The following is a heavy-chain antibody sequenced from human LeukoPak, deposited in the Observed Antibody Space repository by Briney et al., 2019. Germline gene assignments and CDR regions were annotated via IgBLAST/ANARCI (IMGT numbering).Heavy chain of an antibody. CDR3: ARGAGLSYGDYGLDAFDI. Sequence: TGGSLRLSCAASGFTFSSYAMHWVRQAPGKGLEYVSAISSNGGSTYYANSVKGRFTIPRDNSKNTLYLQMGSLRAEDMAVYYCARGAGLSYGDYGLDAFDIWGQGTMVTVSS. CDR2: ISSNGGST. J-gene: IGHJ3*02. D-gene: IGHD4-17*01. CDR1: GFTFSSYA. V-gene: IGHV3-64*01.